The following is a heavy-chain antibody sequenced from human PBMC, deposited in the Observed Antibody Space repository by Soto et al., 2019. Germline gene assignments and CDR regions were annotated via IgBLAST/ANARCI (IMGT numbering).Heavy chain of an antibody. J-gene: IGHJ6*03. CDR1: GFTFSSYR. Sequence: GGSLRLSCAAPGFTFSSYRMHWVRQAPGKGQEWVADIWYDGSTKYYADSVKGRFTISRDNTKNTLYLQMNSLRAEDTAVYYCARDKAPSYDFWSGYHTPPDTDVRDKG. V-gene: IGHV3-33*01. CDR2: IWYDGSTK. D-gene: IGHD3-3*01. CDR3: ARDKAPSYDFWSGYHTPPDTDV.